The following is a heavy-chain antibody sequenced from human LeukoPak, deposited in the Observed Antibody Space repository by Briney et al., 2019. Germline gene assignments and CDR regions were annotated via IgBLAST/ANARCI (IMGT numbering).Heavy chain of an antibody. D-gene: IGHD5-18*01. CDR1: GFTFSSYA. V-gene: IGHV3-23*01. Sequence: PGGSLRLSCAASGFTFSSYAMSCVRQAPGKRLEWVSAISGSGGSTYYADSVKGRFTISRDNSKNTLYLQMNSLRAEDTAVYYCARGGIQGYYWGQGTLVTVSS. CDR2: ISGSGGST. J-gene: IGHJ4*02. CDR3: ARGGIQGYY.